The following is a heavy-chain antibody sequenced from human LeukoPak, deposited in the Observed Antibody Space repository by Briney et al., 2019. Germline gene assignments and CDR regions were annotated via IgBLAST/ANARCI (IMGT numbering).Heavy chain of an antibody. J-gene: IGHJ4*02. CDR1: GGTFSSYA. V-gene: IGHV1-69*05. D-gene: IGHD6-19*01. Sequence: SVKVSCKASGGTFSSYAISWVRQAPGQGLEWMGRIIPIFGTANYAQKFQGRVTITTDESTSTAYMELSSLRSEDTAVYYCAGGEGVGSSGWYEGVYYLDYWGQGTLFTVS. CDR2: IIPIFGTA. CDR3: AGGEGVGSSGWYEGVYYLDY.